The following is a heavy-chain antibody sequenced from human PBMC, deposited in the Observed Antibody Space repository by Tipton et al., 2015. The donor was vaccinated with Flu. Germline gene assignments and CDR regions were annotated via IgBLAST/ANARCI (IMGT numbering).Heavy chain of an antibody. D-gene: IGHD1-14*01. CDR1: GYIFTNYY. V-gene: IGHV1-46*01. CDR2: VTPSDGGT. J-gene: IGHJ4*02. Sequence: QMQLVQSGAEVTKPGAPVKVSCRTSGYIFTNYYLHWVRQVPGQGLEWLGMVTPSDGGTTYAQKFQGRVTMTSDPSTKTVHMELSSLRSEDAAIYYGAREAPNHLPSEHFDHWGQGTLVTVSS. CDR3: AREAPNHLPSEHFDH.